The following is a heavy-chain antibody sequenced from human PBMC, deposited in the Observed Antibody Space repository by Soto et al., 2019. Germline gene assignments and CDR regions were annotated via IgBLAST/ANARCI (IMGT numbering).Heavy chain of an antibody. CDR1: GGTFSSYA. V-gene: IGHV1-69*12. Sequence: QVQLVQSGAEVKKPGSSVKVSCKASGGTFSSYAISWVRQAPGQGLEWMGGIIPIFGTANYAQKYQGRVTITADASTSTAYMELSSLRYEATAVYYWARERHPGPQIADYWGQGTLVTVSS. CDR2: IIPIFGTA. J-gene: IGHJ4*02. CDR3: ARERHPGPQIADY.